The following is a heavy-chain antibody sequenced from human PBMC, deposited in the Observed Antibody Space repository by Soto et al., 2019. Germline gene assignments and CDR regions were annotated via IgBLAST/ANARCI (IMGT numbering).Heavy chain of an antibody. CDR2: ISYDGSNK. Sequence: AGGSLRLSCAACGFTFSSYGMHWVRQAPGKGLEWVAVISYDGSNKYYADSVKGRFTISRDNPKNTLYLQMNSLRAEDTAVYYCAKPSSSAPLFYYYYGMDVWGQGTTVTVSS. J-gene: IGHJ6*02. CDR3: AKPSSSAPLFYYYYGMDV. CDR1: GFTFSSYG. D-gene: IGHD6-6*01. V-gene: IGHV3-30*18.